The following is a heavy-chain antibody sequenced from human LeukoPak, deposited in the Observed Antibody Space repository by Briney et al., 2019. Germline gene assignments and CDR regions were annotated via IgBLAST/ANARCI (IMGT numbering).Heavy chain of an antibody. J-gene: IGHJ5*02. CDR1: GGSISSGGYS. Sequence: SETLSLTCAVSGGSISSGGYSWSWIRQPPGKGLEWIGYIYHSGSTYYNPSLKSRVTISVDRSKNQFSLKLSSVTAADTAVYYCARVGSSGWFDPWGQGTLVTVSP. V-gene: IGHV4-30-2*01. CDR3: ARVGSSGWFDP. CDR2: IYHSGST.